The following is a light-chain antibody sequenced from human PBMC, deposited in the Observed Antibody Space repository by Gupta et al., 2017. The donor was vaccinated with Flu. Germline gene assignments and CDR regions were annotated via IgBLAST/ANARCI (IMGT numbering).Light chain of an antibody. Sequence: SLGERATINCKSSQTGLYSSNNKNYLAWYQQKPGQPPKLLIYWASTRESGVPDRFSGRGSGTDFTLTISSLQAEDVAVYYCQQDDATPRTFGQGTKVEIK. V-gene: IGKV4-1*01. CDR2: WAS. CDR3: QQDDATPRT. CDR1: QTGLYSSNNKNY. J-gene: IGKJ1*01.